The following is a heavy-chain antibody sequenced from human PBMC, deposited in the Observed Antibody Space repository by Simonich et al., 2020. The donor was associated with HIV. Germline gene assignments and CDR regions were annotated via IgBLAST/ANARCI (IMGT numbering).Heavy chain of an antibody. Sequence: QVQLQQWGAGLLKPSETLSLTCAVYGGSFSGYYWSWIRQPPGKGLEWIGEINHSGSTNYNPSRKSRVTISVDTSKNQFSLKLGSVTAADTAVYYCARLTAGGLGEYFQHWGQGTLVTVSS. CDR2: INHSGST. J-gene: IGHJ1*01. V-gene: IGHV4-34*01. CDR3: ARLTAGGLGEYFQH. CDR1: GGSFSGYY. D-gene: IGHD6-13*01.